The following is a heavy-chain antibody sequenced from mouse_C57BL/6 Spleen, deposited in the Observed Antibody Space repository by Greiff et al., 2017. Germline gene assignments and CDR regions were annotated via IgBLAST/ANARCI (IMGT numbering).Heavy chain of an antibody. CDR1: GFNIKDYY. Sequence: EVHLVESGPELVRPGASVKLSCTASGFNIKDYYMHWVKQRPEQGLEWIGRIDPEDGDTDYAPKFQGKATVTAYTSTNTAYLQLSSRTSKDTSVYYCTTGQLRLRGYWGQGTTLTVSS. CDR3: TTGQLRLRGY. CDR2: IDPEDGDT. V-gene: IGHV14-1*01. D-gene: IGHD3-2*02. J-gene: IGHJ2*01.